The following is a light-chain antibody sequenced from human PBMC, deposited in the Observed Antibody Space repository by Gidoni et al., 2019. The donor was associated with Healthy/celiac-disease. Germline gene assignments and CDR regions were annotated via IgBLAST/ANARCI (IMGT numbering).Light chain of an antibody. Sequence: EIVLTQSPGTLSLSPGERATLSCRASQSVSSSYLAWYQQKPGQAPRLLIYGASSRATGLPDRFSGSGSGTDFTLTISRLEPEDFAVYYCQQGTFGGGTKVEI. CDR2: GAS. CDR1: QSVSSSY. J-gene: IGKJ4*01. CDR3: QQGT. V-gene: IGKV3-20*01.